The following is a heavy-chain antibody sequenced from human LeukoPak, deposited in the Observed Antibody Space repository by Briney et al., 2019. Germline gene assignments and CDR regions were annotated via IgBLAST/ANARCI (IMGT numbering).Heavy chain of an antibody. CDR3: ARALYYGSGPAGY. CDR2: IYYSGST. CDR1: GGSISSSSYY. J-gene: IGHJ4*02. Sequence: PSETLSLTCTVSGGSISSSSYYWGWIRQPPGKGLEWIGSIYYSGSTYYNPSLKSRVTISVDTSKNQFSLKLSSVTAADTAVYYRARALYYGSGPAGYWGQGTLVTVSS. V-gene: IGHV4-39*07. D-gene: IGHD3-10*01.